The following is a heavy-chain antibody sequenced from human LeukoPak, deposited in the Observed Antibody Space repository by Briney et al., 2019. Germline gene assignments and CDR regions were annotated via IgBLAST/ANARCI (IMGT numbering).Heavy chain of an antibody. V-gene: IGHV2-70*11. J-gene: IGHJ4*02. CDR1: GFSLSTSGMC. Sequence: SGPALVKPTQTLTLTCTFSGFSLSTSGMCVSWIRQPPGTSLDWLARIDWDDDKYYSTSLKTRLTISKDTSKNQVVLTMTNMDPVDTATYYCARVELANYYGSGTYDYWGQGTLVTVSS. CDR2: IDWDDDK. D-gene: IGHD3-10*01. CDR3: ARVELANYYGSGTYDY.